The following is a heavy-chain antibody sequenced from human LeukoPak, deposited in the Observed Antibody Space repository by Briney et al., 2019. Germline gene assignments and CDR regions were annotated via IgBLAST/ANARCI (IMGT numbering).Heavy chain of an antibody. V-gene: IGHV4-4*02. D-gene: IGHD3/OR15-3a*01. CDR1: GGSISSSYW. Sequence: SETLSLTCAVSGGSISSSYWWTWVRQPPGKGLEWIGEIYHSGSTNYNPSLKSRPTISVDKSKNQFSLKLSSVTAADTAVYYCARSYWTGYHHLDFWGQGTLVTVSS. J-gene: IGHJ4*02. CDR3: ARSYWTGYHHLDF. CDR2: IYHSGST.